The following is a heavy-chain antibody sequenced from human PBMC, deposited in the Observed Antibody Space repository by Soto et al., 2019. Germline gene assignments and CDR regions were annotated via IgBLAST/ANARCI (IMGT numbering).Heavy chain of an antibody. CDR1: GGSISSYY. J-gene: IGHJ6*03. Sequence: PSETLSLTCTVSGGSISSYYWSWIRQPPGKGLEWIGYIYYSGSTNYNPSLKSRVTISVDTSKNQFSLKLSSVTAADTAVYYCNGSGKPYYYYMDVWGKGTTVTVSS. CDR3: NGSGKPYYYYMDV. CDR2: IYYSGST. V-gene: IGHV4-59*01. D-gene: IGHD3-10*01.